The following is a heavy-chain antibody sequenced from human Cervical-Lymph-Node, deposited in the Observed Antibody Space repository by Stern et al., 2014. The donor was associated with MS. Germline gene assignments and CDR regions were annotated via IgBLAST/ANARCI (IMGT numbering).Heavy chain of an antibody. CDR1: GFTFSTSW. CDR2: INSDESST. D-gene: IGHD2-15*01. Sequence: EVQLLESGGGLVQPGGSLRLSCAASGFTFSTSWMHWVRQAPGKGLVWVSRINSDESSTTYADSVKGRFSISRDNDKNTLYLQMNSLRAEDTAVYYCARGVMVAATYAYDIWGQGTMVTISS. V-gene: IGHV3-74*02. CDR3: ARGVMVAATYAYDI. J-gene: IGHJ3*02.